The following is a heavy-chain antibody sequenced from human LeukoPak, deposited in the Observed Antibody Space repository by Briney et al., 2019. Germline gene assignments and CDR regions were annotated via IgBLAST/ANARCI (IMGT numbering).Heavy chain of an antibody. CDR3: ARDPGDDFVVPGDP. V-gene: IGHV7-4-1*02. J-gene: IGHJ5*02. D-gene: IGHD2-2*01. Sequence: ASVKVSCKASGYAFIYYAINWVRQAPGQGLEWMGWINTNTGNPTYAQGFTGRFVFSLDTSVSTTYLQISSLKAEDTAVYYCARDPGDDFVVPGDPWGQGTLVTVSS. CDR2: INTNTGNP. CDR1: GYAFIYYA.